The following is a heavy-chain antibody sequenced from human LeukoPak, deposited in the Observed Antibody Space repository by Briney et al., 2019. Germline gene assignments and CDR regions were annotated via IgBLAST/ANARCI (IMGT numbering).Heavy chain of an antibody. Sequence: GGSLRLSCAASGFTVSSNYMSWVRQAPGKGLEWVSVIYSGGSTYYADSVKGRFTISRDNSKNTLYLQMNSLRAEATAVNYCASAIVDTILESYFDYWGQETLVTVPS. CDR3: ASAIVDTILESYFDY. CDR1: GFTVSSNY. CDR2: IYSGGST. V-gene: IGHV3-53*01. J-gene: IGHJ4*02. D-gene: IGHD5-12*01.